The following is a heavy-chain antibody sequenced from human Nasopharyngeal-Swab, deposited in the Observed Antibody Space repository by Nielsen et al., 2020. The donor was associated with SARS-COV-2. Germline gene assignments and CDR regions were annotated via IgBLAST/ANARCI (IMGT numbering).Heavy chain of an antibody. V-gene: IGHV1-8*01. CDR1: GYTFTSYD. J-gene: IGHJ4*02. Sequence: ASVKVSCKASGYTFTSYDINWVRQATGQGLEWMGWMNPNSGNTGYAQKFQGRVTMPRDTSTSTVYMELSSLRSEDTAVYYCARDGVLTIFGVWRAPGSEYYFDYWGQGTLVTVSS. CDR2: MNPNSGNT. CDR3: ARDGVLTIFGVWRAPGSEYYFDY. D-gene: IGHD3-3*01.